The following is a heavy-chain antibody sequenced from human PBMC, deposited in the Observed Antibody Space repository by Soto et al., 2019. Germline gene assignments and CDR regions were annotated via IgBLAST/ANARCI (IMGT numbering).Heavy chain of an antibody. D-gene: IGHD6-6*01. J-gene: IGHJ6*04. CDR3: AKDRPTTSSSKMDV. Sequence: PGGSLRLSCAASGFTFSNFAMSWVRQAPGKGLEWVSTISGGGDGTYYADSVKGRFTISRDNSKNTMYLQMDSLRAEDTAVYYCAKDRPTTSSSKMDVWGKGTTVTVSS. CDR1: GFTFSNFA. V-gene: IGHV3-23*01. CDR2: ISGGGDGT.